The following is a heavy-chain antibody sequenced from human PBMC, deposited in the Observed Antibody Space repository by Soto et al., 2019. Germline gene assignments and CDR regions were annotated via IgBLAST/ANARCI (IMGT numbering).Heavy chain of an antibody. CDR3: AIEFQTDLIVVVPAATFDY. D-gene: IGHD2-2*01. J-gene: IGHJ4*02. V-gene: IGHV4-39*02. CDR1: GGSISSSSYY. CDR2: IYYSGST. Sequence: PSETLSLTCTVSGGSISSSSYYWGWIRQPPGKGLEWIGSIYYSGSTYYNPSLKSRVTISVDTSKNQFSLKLSSVTAADTAVYYCAIEFQTDLIVVVPAATFDYWGQGTLVTVSS.